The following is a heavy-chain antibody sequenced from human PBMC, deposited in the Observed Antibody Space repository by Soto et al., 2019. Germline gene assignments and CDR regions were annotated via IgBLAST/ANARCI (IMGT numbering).Heavy chain of an antibody. V-gene: IGHV4-59*08. D-gene: IGHD3-10*01. Sequence: QVQLQESGPGLVKPSETLSLTCSVSGGSITSHYCSWFRQPPGKGLEWIGYINHRGLTSYNPYLTRPVTMSVDTSKNQFSLKVNSVTAADTGLYHCARKGFGQSHGLVDVWGPGTTVTVSS. CDR3: ARKGFGQSHGLVDV. CDR1: GGSITSHY. J-gene: IGHJ6*02. CDR2: INHRGLT.